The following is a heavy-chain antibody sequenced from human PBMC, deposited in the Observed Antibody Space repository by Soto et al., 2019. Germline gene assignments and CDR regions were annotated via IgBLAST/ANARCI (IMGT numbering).Heavy chain of an antibody. CDR1: GFTFSSYA. V-gene: IGHV3-23*01. Sequence: PVGSLRLSCAASGFTFSSYAMSWVRQAPGKGLEWVSAISGSGGSTYYADSVKGRFIISRDNSKNTLYLQMNSLRAEDTAVYYCANHPGPTKNGAQETLVTVSS. CDR3: ANHPGPTKN. CDR2: ISGSGGST. J-gene: IGHJ4*02. D-gene: IGHD1-1*01.